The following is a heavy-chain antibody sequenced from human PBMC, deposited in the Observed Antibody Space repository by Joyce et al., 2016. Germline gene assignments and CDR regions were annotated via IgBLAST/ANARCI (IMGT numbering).Heavy chain of an antibody. V-gene: IGHV6-1*01. Sequence: QVQLQQSGPGLVKPSQTLSLTCAISGDSVSSNSAAWNWRRQSPSRGLDWLGKTYYRSKWYNDYAVSVKIRITINPDTPKNQFSLQLNSVTPENAAVYYCASTGYYHTGCYYYPNFDYWGPGTLVTVSS. CDR3: ASTGYYHTGCYYYPNFDY. CDR1: GDSVSSNSAA. CDR2: TYYRSKWYN. D-gene: IGHD3-22*01. J-gene: IGHJ4*02.